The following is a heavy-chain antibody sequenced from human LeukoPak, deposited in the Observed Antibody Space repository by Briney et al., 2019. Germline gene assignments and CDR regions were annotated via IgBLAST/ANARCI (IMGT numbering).Heavy chain of an antibody. D-gene: IGHD3-10*01. Sequence: GGSLRLSCAASGFTFRNYVIHWVRQAPGEGLEWVAVTSSDLNVKLYADSVKGRFTISRDNSRSTLYLQMNSLRPEDTAIYYCAREGYYGSGSPPSLYFDYWGQGTLVTVSS. J-gene: IGHJ4*02. CDR3: AREGYYGSGSPPSLYFDY. CDR1: GFTFRNYV. V-gene: IGHV3-30-3*01. CDR2: TSSDLNVK.